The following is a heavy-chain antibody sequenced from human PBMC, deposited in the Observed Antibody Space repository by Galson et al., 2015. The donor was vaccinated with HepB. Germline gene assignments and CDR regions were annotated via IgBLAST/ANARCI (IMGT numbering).Heavy chain of an antibody. D-gene: IGHD1-26*01. V-gene: IGHV1-18*01. CDR1: GYTFTSYG. Sequence: SVKVSCKASGYTFTSYGISWVRQAPGQGLEWMGWISAYNGNTNYAQKLQGRVTMTTDTSTSTAYMELRSLRSDDTAVYYCARDRLFEVVGATTEGDYYYGMDVWGQGTTVTVSS. J-gene: IGHJ6*02. CDR3: ARDRLFEVVGATTEGDYYYGMDV. CDR2: ISAYNGNT.